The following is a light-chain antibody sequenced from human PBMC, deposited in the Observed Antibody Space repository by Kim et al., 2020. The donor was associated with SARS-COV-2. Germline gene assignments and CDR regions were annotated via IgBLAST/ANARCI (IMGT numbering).Light chain of an antibody. CDR1: QSVLYSPNKKNY. J-gene: IGKJ2*01. CDR2: WAS. V-gene: IGKV4-1*01. CDR3: HKHLTPPHT. Sequence: DIVLTQSPDSLAVSLGERATINCRSSQSVLYSPNKKNYLAWYQQKAGQPPKVLISWASTRESGVPERFSGSASGTDFTLTISSLQAEDVAVYFCHKHLTPPHTFGQGTKLE.